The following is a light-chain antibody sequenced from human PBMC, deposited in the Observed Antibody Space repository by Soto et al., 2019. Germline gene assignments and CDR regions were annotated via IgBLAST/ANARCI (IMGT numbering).Light chain of an antibody. CDR1: SSSIGAGYD. CDR3: QSYDSSLSDLV. J-gene: IGLJ1*01. V-gene: IGLV1-40*01. CDR2: GNY. Sequence: QSVLTQPPSVSGAPGQRGTISCTGSSSSIGAGYDVHWYQQLPGAAPKLLIYGNYNRPSGVPDRFSGSKSGTSASLAITGLQAEDEADYYCQSYDSSLSDLVFGTGTKVTVL.